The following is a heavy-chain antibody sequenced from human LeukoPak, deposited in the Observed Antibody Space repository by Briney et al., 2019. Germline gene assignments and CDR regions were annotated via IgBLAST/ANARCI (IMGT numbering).Heavy chain of an antibody. D-gene: IGHD3-10*01. Sequence: PSETLSLTCTVSGGSISSGDYYWSWIRQPPGKGLEWIGYIYYTGSTSYNPSLKSRVTLAIDTSRNYFSLKLTSVTAADAAVYYCARVEGAYYYYYMGVWGKGTTVTVSS. V-gene: IGHV4-30-4*08. CDR2: IYYTGST. CDR3: ARVEGAYYYYYMGV. J-gene: IGHJ6*03. CDR1: GGSISSGDYY.